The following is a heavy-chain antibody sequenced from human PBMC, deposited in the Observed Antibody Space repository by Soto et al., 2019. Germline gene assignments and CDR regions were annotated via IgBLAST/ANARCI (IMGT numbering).Heavy chain of an antibody. CDR2: ISFDGSNK. Sequence: GGSLRLSCVASGFTFRSYGMHWVRQASGKGLEWVAVISFDGSNKYYADSVKGRFTISRDNSKNTLYLQMDSLRAEDTAVYYCAKNVAPLSPDSYFDYWGQGTLVTVSS. CDR1: GFTFRSYG. CDR3: AKNVAPLSPDSYFDY. J-gene: IGHJ4*02. V-gene: IGHV3-30*18. D-gene: IGHD2-21*01.